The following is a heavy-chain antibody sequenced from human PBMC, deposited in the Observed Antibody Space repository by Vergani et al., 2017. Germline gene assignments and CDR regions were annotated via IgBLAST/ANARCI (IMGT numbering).Heavy chain of an antibody. D-gene: IGHD4/OR15-4a*01. Sequence: VQLVESGGGLVKPGGSLRLSCAASGFTFSDFSMSWVRQAPGKGLEWVAFIGSSGPYINYADSVKGRFIISRDNSINTVYLQMQSLRAEDTAVYYCAKAPYADFGYFHYWGRGALVSVSS. J-gene: IGHJ4*02. V-gene: IGHV3-21*01. CDR3: AKAPYADFGYFHY. CDR1: GFTFSDFS. CDR2: IGSSGPYI.